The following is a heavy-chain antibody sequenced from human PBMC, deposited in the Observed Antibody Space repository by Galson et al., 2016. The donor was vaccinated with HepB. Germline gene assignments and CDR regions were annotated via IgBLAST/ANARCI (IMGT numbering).Heavy chain of an antibody. Sequence: SLRLSCAASGFSFSNSGMSWVRQAPGRGLEWVSGITRRGDATHYADFVKGRFTISRDNSKNTLYLYMNNLTAGGTAIYYCGKHGGFDYWGQGALVTVSS. CDR1: GFSFSNSG. D-gene: IGHD3-16*01. V-gene: IGHV3-23*01. CDR2: ITRRGDAT. J-gene: IGHJ4*02. CDR3: GKHGGFDY.